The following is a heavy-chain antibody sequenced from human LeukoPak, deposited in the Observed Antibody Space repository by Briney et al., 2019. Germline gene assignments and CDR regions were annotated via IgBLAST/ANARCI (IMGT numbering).Heavy chain of an antibody. CDR1: GVSISSYY. CDR3: ARETPFGGVAARNHFDY. CDR2: ISYSGNT. V-gene: IGHV4-59*01. J-gene: IGHJ4*02. Sequence: SETLSLTCTVSGVSISSYYWSWIRQPPGKGLEWIGYISYSGNTNSNPSLKSRVTISVDTSKNQFSLKLSSVTAADTAVYYCARETPFGGVAARNHFDYWGQGTLVTVSS. D-gene: IGHD3-16*01.